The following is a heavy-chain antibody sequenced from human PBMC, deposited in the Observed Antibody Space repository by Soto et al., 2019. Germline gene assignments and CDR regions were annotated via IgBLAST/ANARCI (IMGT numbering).Heavy chain of an antibody. Sequence: QMQLQESGPGLVKPSETLSLTCTVSGGSISSYYWSWIRQPPGKGLEWIGYIYYSGSTNYNPSLKSRVTKSVDTSKNPSAQKLNSMNAADTAVYYGAGHNYGSESTYFDYWGQGNLVTVSS. D-gene: IGHD3-10*01. V-gene: IGHV4-59*08. CDR2: IYYSGST. CDR1: GGSISSYY. J-gene: IGHJ4*02. CDR3: AGHNYGSESTYFDY.